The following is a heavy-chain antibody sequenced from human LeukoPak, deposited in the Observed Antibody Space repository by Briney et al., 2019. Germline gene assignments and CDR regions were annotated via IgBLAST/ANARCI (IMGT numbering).Heavy chain of an antibody. Sequence: GGSLRLSCAASGFTFSDYWMTWVRQAPGKGLEWLANIKTDGSEKYYVDSVKGRFTISRDNANNSLYLQMNSLRAEDTAVYYCARDYSLEWFGELCADYWGQGTLVTVSS. D-gene: IGHD3-10*01. CDR1: GFTFSDYW. V-gene: IGHV3-7*01. CDR2: IKTDGSEK. CDR3: ARDYSLEWFGELCADY. J-gene: IGHJ4*02.